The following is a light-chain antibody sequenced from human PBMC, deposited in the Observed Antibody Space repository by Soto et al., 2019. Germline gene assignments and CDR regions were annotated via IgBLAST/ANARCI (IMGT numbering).Light chain of an antibody. CDR1: SSNIRSRT. CDR2: GIN. V-gene: IGLV1-44*01. J-gene: IGLJ2*01. CDR3: AAWDDSLNVV. Sequence: QSVLTQPPSASGTPGQRVTISCSGSSSNIRSRTVNWYKQLPGTAPKLLIYGINQRPSGVPDRFSGSKSGASASLAISGLQSEDEADYYCAAWDDSLNVVLGGGTKLTVL.